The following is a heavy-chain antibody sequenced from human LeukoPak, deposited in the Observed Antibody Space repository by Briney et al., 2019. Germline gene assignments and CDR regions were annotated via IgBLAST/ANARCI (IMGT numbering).Heavy chain of an antibody. CDR1: GFPFSSYW. J-gene: IGHJ4*02. Sequence: PGGSLRLSCVASGFPFSSYWMTWVRQAPGKGLEWVSAISGSGGSTYYADSVKGRFTISRDNSKNTLYLQMNSLRAEDTAVYYCAKWSVVHLFDYWGQGTLVTVSS. V-gene: IGHV3-23*01. CDR2: ISGSGGST. D-gene: IGHD2-15*01. CDR3: AKWSVVHLFDY.